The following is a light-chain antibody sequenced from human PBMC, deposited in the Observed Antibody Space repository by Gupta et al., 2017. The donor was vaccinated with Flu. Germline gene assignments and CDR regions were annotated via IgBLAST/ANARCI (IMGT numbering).Light chain of an antibody. CDR1: ETISSH. CDR3: QQSVTTPYT. CDR2: AAS. Sequence: DIQMTQSPSSLSASVGDRVIITCRASETISSHNLNWYQQKPGKAPKVLIYAASSLQSGVPSRFSGSGSVTDFTLTITSLQPEDFATYYCQQSVTTPYTFGQGTKLEMK. V-gene: IGKV1-39*01. J-gene: IGKJ2*01.